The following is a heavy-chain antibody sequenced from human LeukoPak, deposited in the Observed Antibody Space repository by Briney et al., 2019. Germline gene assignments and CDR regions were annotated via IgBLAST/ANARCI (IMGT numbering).Heavy chain of an antibody. J-gene: IGHJ3*02. V-gene: IGHV1-69*05. D-gene: IGHD3-22*01. CDR1: GGTFSSYA. CDR2: IIPIFGTA. Sequence: ASVKVSCKASGGTFSSYAISWVRQAPGQGLEWMGRIIPIFGTANYAQKFQGRVTITTDESTSTAYMEPSSLRSEDTAVYYCARDPLYDYDSSGPHAFDIWGQGTMVTVSS. CDR3: ARDPLYDYDSSGPHAFDI.